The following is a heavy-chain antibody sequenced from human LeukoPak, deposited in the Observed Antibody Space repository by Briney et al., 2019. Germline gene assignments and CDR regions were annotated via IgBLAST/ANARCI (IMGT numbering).Heavy chain of an antibody. CDR2: ISNSGSTR. D-gene: IGHD3-3*01. CDR3: ARGGFYDFWTGYAPD. V-gene: IGHV3-11*04. Sequence: GGSLRLSCAASGFTFSHYYMNWIRQAPGRGLEWISYISNSGSTRYYADSVKGRFTISRDNAKNSLYLQMNSLRAEDTAMYYCARGGFYDFWTGYAPDWGQGSLVTVSS. CDR1: GFTFSHYY. J-gene: IGHJ4*02.